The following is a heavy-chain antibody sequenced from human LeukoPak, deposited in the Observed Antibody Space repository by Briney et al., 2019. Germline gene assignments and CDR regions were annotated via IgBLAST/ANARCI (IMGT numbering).Heavy chain of an antibody. D-gene: IGHD3-22*01. Sequence: GGSLRLSCAASGLTFSSYAMHWVRQAPGKGLEWVAVISYDGSNKYYADSVKGRFTISRDNSKNTLYLQTNSLRAEDTAVYYCARGIQLWVYDSSGFDYWGQGTLVTVSS. CDR2: ISYDGSNK. CDR3: ARGIQLWVYDSSGFDY. V-gene: IGHV3-30*04. CDR1: GLTFSSYA. J-gene: IGHJ4*02.